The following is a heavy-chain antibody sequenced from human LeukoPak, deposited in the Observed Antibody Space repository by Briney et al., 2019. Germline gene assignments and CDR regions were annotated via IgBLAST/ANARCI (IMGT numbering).Heavy chain of an antibody. CDR1: GFTFSTYL. V-gene: IGHV3-7*01. CDR2: IKKDGSEK. Sequence: PGGSLRLSCAASGFTFSTYLMTWVRQAPGKGLEWVADIKKDGSEKNYVDSVKGRFTISRDNAKNSLYLQMNSLRAEDTAVYYCARGYCSGGRCYRNAFDIWGQGTMVTVSS. J-gene: IGHJ3*02. D-gene: IGHD2-15*01. CDR3: ARGYCSGGRCYRNAFDI.